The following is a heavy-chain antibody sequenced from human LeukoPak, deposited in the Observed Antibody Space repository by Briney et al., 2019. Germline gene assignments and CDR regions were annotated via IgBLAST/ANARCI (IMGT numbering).Heavy chain of an antibody. V-gene: IGHV4-34*01. CDR1: GGSFSGYY. CDR2: INHSGST. D-gene: IGHD6-13*01. Sequence: SSETLSLTCAVYGGSFSGYYWSWIRQPPGKGLEWIGEINHSGSTNYNPSLKSRVTISVDTSKNQFSLKLSSVTAADTAVYYCARLLGSWYEEGLDYWGRGTLVTVSS. CDR3: ARLLGSWYEEGLDY. J-gene: IGHJ4*02.